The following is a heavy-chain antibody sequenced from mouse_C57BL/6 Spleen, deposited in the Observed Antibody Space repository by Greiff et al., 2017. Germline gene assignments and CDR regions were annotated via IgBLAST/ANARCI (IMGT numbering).Heavy chain of an antibody. CDR3: TSDYGSSPYYFDY. V-gene: IGHV14-1*01. CDR2: IDPEDGDT. CDR1: GFNIKDYY. D-gene: IGHD1-1*01. J-gene: IGHJ2*01. Sequence: EVKLQESGAELVRPGASVKLSCTASGFNIKDYYMHWVKQRPEQGLEWIGRIDPEDGDTEYAPKFQGKATMTADTSSNTAYLQLSSLTSEDTAVYYCTSDYGSSPYYFDYWGQGTTLTVSS.